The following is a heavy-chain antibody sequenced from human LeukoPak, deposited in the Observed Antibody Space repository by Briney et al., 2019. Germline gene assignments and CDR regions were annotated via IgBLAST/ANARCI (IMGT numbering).Heavy chain of an antibody. CDR3: ASSDLVWLFDY. J-gene: IGHJ4*02. CDR2: ISYDGSNK. D-gene: IGHD3-22*01. V-gene: IGHV3-30*19. CDR1: GFTFSSYG. Sequence: GGSLRLSCAASGFTFSSYGMHWVRQAPGKGLEWVAVISYDGSNKYYADSVKGRFTISRDNSKNTLYLQMNSLRAEDTAVYYCASSDLVWLFDYWGQGTLVTVSS.